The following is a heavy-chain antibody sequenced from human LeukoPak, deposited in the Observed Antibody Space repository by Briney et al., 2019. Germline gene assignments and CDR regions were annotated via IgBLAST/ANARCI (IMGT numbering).Heavy chain of an antibody. Sequence: GASVKVSCKASGGTFSSYAISWVRQAPGQGLEWMGGIIPIFGTANYAQKFQGRVTITADESTSTAYMELSSLRSKDTAVYYCARDHCSSTSCPLGCYYYGMDVWGQGTTVTVSS. V-gene: IGHV1-69*13. CDR2: IIPIFGTA. D-gene: IGHD2-2*01. CDR1: GGTFSSYA. J-gene: IGHJ6*02. CDR3: ARDHCSSTSCPLGCYYYGMDV.